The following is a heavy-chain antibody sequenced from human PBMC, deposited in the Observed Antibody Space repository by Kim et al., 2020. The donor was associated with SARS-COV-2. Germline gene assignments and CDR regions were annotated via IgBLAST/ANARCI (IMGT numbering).Heavy chain of an antibody. V-gene: IGHV4-34*01. CDR2: INHSGST. CDR3: ARGLAAPGSYDY. D-gene: IGHD2-15*01. J-gene: IGHJ4*02. CDR1: GGSFSGYY. Sequence: SETLSLTCAVYGGSFSGYYWSWIRQPPGKGLEWIGEINHSGSTNYNPSLKSRVTISVDTSKNQFSLKLSSVTAADTAVYYCARGLAAPGSYDYWGQGTLV.